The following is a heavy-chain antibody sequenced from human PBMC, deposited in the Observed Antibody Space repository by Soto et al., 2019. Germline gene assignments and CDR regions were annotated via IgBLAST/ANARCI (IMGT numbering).Heavy chain of an antibody. CDR1: GGTFSSYA. V-gene: IGHV1-69*13. CDR2: IIPVFGTA. Sequence: ASVKVSCKASGGTFSSYAISWVRQAPGQGLEWMGGIIPVFGTANYAQKFQGRVTITADESTSTAYMELSSLRSEDTAVYYCARQLLAARLYYGMDVWGQGTTVTVSS. J-gene: IGHJ6*02. D-gene: IGHD6-6*01. CDR3: ARQLLAARLYYGMDV.